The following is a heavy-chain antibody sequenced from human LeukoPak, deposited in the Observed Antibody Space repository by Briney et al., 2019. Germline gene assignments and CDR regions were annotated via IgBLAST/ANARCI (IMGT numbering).Heavy chain of an antibody. CDR1: GYTFTSYD. CDR2: MNPNSGNT. Sequence: ASVKVSCKASGYTFTSYDINWVRQATGPGLEWMGWMNPNSGNTGYAQKFQGRVTMTRNTSISTAYMELSSLRSEDTAVYYCARVVQAAAGMYYFDYWGQGTLVTVSS. V-gene: IGHV1-8*01. D-gene: IGHD6-13*01. J-gene: IGHJ4*02. CDR3: ARVVQAAAGMYYFDY.